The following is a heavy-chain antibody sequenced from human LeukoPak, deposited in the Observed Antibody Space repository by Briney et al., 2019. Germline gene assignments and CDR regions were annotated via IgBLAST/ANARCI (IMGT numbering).Heavy chain of an antibody. D-gene: IGHD3-10*01. CDR1: GFTFSSYS. CDR3: ARGPYGSGSYYAQWHNWFDP. Sequence: GGSLRLSCAASGFTFSSYSMNWVRQAPGKGLEWVSSISSSSSYIYYADSVKGRFTISRDNAKNSLYLQMNSLRAEDTAVYYCARGPYGSGSYYAQWHNWFDPWGQGTLVTVSS. V-gene: IGHV3-21*04. J-gene: IGHJ5*02. CDR2: ISSSSSYI.